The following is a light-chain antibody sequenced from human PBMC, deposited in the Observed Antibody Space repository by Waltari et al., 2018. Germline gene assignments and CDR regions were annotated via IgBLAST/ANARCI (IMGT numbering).Light chain of an antibody. CDR2: GAS. CDR1: QSVRDN. V-gene: IGKV3-15*01. J-gene: IGKJ4*01. Sequence: EIVLTQSPAILSVSPGEGATLSCRASQSVRDNLARYQHKPGQAPRLLIFGASTRATGFPARFSGSGSGTEFTLTITSLQSEDSAVYFCQQYNGQPLTFGGGTKVEIK. CDR3: QQYNGQPLT.